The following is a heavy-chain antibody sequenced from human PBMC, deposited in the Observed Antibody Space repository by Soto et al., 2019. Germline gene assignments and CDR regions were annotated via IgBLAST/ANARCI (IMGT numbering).Heavy chain of an antibody. V-gene: IGHV6-1*01. Sequence: SQTLSLTCAISGDSVSSNSAAWNWIRQSPSRGLEWLGRTYYRSKWYNDYAVSVKSRITINPDTSKNQFSLQLNSVTPEDTAVYYCARDRAYCGGDCYYNWLDPWGQGTLVTVSP. CDR1: GDSVSSNSAA. D-gene: IGHD2-21*02. CDR3: ARDRAYCGGDCYYNWLDP. CDR2: TYYRSKWYN. J-gene: IGHJ5*02.